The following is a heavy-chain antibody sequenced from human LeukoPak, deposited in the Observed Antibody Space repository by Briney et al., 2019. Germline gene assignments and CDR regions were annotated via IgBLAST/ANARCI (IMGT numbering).Heavy chain of an antibody. D-gene: IGHD3-3*01. CDR2: INPSGGST. CDR3: ARDRHYDFWSGYDFDY. V-gene: IGHV1-46*01. CDR1: GYTFTSYY. J-gene: IGHJ4*02. Sequence: ASVKVSCKASGYTFTSYYMHWVRQAPGQGLEWMGIINPSGGSTSYAQKFQGRVTMTRDTSTSTVYMELSSLRSDDTAVYYCARDRHYDFWSGYDFDYWGQGTLVTVSS.